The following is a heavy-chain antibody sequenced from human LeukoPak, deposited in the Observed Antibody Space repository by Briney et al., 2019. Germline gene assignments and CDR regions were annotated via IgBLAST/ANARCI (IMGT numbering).Heavy chain of an antibody. CDR2: IKGDESAR. CDR3: ARDVGGSLDY. V-gene: IGHV3-7*01. D-gene: IGHD1-26*01. CDR1: GFTFSTYW. Sequence: PGGSLRLSCAASGFTFSTYWVAWVRQAPGKGLEWVANIKGDESARHQADSVKGRFTISRDNAQNSVYLQMRSLRGEDTAVYYCARDVGGSLDYWGQGTLVTVSS. J-gene: IGHJ4*02.